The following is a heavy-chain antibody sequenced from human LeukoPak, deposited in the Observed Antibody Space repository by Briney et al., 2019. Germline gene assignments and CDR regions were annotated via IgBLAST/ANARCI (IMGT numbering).Heavy chain of an antibody. V-gene: IGHV3-7*05. CDR1: GLTFTENW. J-gene: IGHJ4*02. CDR2: IKTDGSEK. CDR3: VRDGYTGSYYDY. Sequence: GGSLKLSCVASGLTFTENWMSWVRKAPGKGPECLANIKTDGSEKYYVDSVKGRFTISRDNAKTSLYLQMNSLRAEDTAVYYCVRDGYTGSYYDYWGQGTLVTVSS. D-gene: IGHD1-26*01.